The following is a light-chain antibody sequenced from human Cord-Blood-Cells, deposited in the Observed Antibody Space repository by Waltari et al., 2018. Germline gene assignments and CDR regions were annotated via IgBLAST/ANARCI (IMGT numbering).Light chain of an antibody. CDR1: SSDVGGYNY. CDR3: SSYTRSSTWV. V-gene: IGLV2-14*03. Sequence: QSALTQPASVSGSPGQSITISCTGTSSDVGGYNYVSWYKQHPGKAPKLMIYDVSNRPSGGSNRFSGSKSGNAAALTISGLQAEDEADYYCSSYTRSSTWVFGGGTKLTVL. J-gene: IGLJ3*02. CDR2: DVS.